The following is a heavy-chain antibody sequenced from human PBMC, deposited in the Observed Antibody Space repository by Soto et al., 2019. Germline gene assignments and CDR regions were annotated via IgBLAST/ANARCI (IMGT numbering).Heavy chain of an antibody. CDR2: MTPSSGNT. V-gene: IGHV1-8*01. Sequence: QVQLVQSGAEAKKPGASVTVSCQASGYTFTSYDINWVRLATGQGLEWMGFMTPSSGNTGYAQKCQGRVTLTRSTSIRTAYLELSSLRSVDTAVYYCTRGDFWGQGTLVTVSS. CDR1: GYTFTSYD. CDR3: TRGDF. J-gene: IGHJ4*02.